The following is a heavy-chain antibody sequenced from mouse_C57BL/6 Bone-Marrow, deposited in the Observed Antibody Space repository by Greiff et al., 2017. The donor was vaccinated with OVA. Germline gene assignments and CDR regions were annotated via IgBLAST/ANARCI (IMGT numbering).Heavy chain of an antibody. D-gene: IGHD1-1*01. CDR2: IYPGSGST. CDR1: GYTFTSYW. Sequence: QVHVKQPGAELVKPGASVKMSCKASGYTFTSYWITWVKQRPGQGLEWIGDIYPGSGSTNYNEKFKSKATLTVDTSSSTAYMQLSSLTSEDSAVYYCARDYYGSSYHHYAMDYWGQGTSVTVSS. J-gene: IGHJ4*01. CDR3: ARDYYGSSYHHYAMDY. V-gene: IGHV1-55*01.